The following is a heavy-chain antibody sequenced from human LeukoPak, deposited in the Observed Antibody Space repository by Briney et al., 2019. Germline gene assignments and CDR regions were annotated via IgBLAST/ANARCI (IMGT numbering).Heavy chain of an antibody. CDR1: GFTFTSSA. CDR3: AADPGYYDFWSGYYTGFGAFDI. J-gene: IGHJ3*02. V-gene: IGHV1-58*01. CDR2: IVVGSGNT. D-gene: IGHD3-3*01. Sequence: SVKVSCKASGFTFTSSAVQWVRQARGQRLEWIGWIVVGSGNTNYAQKFQERVTITRDMSTSTAYMELSSLRSEDTAVYYCAADPGYYDFWSGYYTGFGAFDIWGQGTTVTVSS.